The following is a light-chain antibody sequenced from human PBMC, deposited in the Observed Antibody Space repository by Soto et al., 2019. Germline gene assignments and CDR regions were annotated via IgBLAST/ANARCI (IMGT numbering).Light chain of an antibody. CDR1: SSDVGGYNY. CDR2: DVS. CDR3: SSYTRNSLYV. V-gene: IGLV2-14*01. Sequence: QSALTQPASVSGSPGQSITISCTGTSSDVGGYNYVSWYQQHPGKAPKLMIYDVSNRPSGVSNRLSGSKSGNTASLTISGLQAYDEADYYCSSYTRNSLYVFGTGTKLTVL. J-gene: IGLJ1*01.